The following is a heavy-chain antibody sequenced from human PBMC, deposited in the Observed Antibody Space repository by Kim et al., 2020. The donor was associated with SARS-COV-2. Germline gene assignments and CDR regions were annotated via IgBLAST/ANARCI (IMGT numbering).Heavy chain of an antibody. Sequence: KYSQKFQGRVTITSDTSASTAYMELSSLRSEDTAVYYCASNYGSYYYFDYWGQGTLVTVSS. CDR3: ASNYGSYYYFDY. J-gene: IGHJ4*02. D-gene: IGHD1-26*01. V-gene: IGHV1-3*01.